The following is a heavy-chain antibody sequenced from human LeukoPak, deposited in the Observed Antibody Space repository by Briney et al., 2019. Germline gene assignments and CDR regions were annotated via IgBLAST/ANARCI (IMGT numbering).Heavy chain of an antibody. CDR1: GGSVSSGNHY. Sequence: SETLSLTCTVSGGSVSSGNHYRSWIRQPPGKGLEWIGYVYYSGSTEYNPSLKSRVTISADTSKNQFSLKLRSVTAADTAVYYCARDRIIVAAANRYYYYGMDVWGKETTVTVSS. CDR3: ARDRIIVAAANRYYYYGMDV. V-gene: IGHV4-61*01. J-gene: IGHJ6*04. CDR2: VYYSGST. D-gene: IGHD2-2*01.